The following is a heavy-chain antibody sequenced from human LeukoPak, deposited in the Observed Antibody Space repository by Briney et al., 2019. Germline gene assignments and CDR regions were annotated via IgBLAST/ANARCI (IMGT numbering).Heavy chain of an antibody. CDR1: GGSFSGYY. J-gene: IGHJ4*02. CDR3: ARSPTYYDFWSGYSTYYFDY. Sequence: PSETLSLTCAVYGGSFSGYYWSWIRQHPGKGLEWIGYINYSGYTYYNPSLKSRVTISVDTSKNQFSLKLSSVTAADTAVYYCARSPTYYDFWSGYSTYYFDYWGQGALVTVSS. V-gene: IGHV4-34*09. D-gene: IGHD3-3*01. CDR2: INYSGYT.